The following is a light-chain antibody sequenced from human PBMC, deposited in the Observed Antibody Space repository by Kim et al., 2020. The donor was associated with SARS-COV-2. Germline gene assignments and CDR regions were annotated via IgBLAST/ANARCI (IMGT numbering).Light chain of an antibody. V-gene: IGKV3-15*01. J-gene: IGKJ1*01. CDR1: QSVSSN. CDR3: QQYNNWLPWT. CDR2: GAS. Sequence: GARATLSCRASQSVSSNLAWYQQKPGQAPRLLIYGASTRATGIPARFSGSGSGTEFTLTISSLQSEDFAVYYCQQYNNWLPWTFGQGTKVDIK.